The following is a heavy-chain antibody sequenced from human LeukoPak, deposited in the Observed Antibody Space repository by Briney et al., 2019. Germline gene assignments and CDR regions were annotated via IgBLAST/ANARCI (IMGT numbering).Heavy chain of an antibody. CDR3: ARDLDGSSGCDY. Sequence: ASVTVSFKASGYTFTDYFMHWVRQAPGQGLEWMGWINPNSGGTNYAQKFQGRVIMTRDTSISTAYIELSRLRSDDTAVYYCARDLDGSSGCDYWGQGTLVTVSS. J-gene: IGHJ4*02. CDR2: INPNSGGT. D-gene: IGHD6-13*01. V-gene: IGHV1-2*02. CDR1: GYTFTDYF.